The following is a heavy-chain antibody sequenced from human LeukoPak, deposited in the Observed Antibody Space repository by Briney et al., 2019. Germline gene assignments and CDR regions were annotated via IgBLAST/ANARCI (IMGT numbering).Heavy chain of an antibody. V-gene: IGHV3-33*01. Sequence: GRSLRLSCAASGFTFSSYGMQWVSQAPAKGLEWVAVIWYDGSNKYYADSVKGRFTISRDNAKNSLYLQMNSLRAEDTALYYCTRNTVAAAGDDWGQGTLVTVSS. J-gene: IGHJ4*02. CDR2: IWYDGSNK. D-gene: IGHD6-13*01. CDR3: TRNTVAAAGDD. CDR1: GFTFSSYG.